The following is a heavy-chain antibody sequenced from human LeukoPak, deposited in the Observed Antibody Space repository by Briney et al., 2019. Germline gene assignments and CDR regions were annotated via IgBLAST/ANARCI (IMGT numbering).Heavy chain of an antibody. CDR1: GGSFSGYY. J-gene: IGHJ4*02. Sequence: SETLSLTCAVYGGSFSGYYWSWIRQPPGKGLEWIGEINHSGSTNYNPSLKSRVTISVDTSKNQFSLKLSSVTAADTAVYYCARAGYCSSTSCEFDYWGQGTLVTVSS. CDR3: ARAGYCSSTSCEFDY. CDR2: INHSGST. V-gene: IGHV4-34*01. D-gene: IGHD2-2*01.